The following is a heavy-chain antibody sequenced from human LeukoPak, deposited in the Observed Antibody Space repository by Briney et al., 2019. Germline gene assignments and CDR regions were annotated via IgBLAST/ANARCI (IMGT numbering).Heavy chain of an antibody. V-gene: IGHV3-48*01. CDR2: IGISSGNT. Sequence: GGSLRLSCAASGFNFIDYSMNWVRQAPGKGLEWISYIGISSGNTKYADSVKGRFTISRDKARNSLYLQMNSLRAEDTAMYYCARDHRYAFDNWGHGTLVTVSS. J-gene: IGHJ4*01. D-gene: IGHD5-12*01. CDR3: ARDHRYAFDN. CDR1: GFNFIDYS.